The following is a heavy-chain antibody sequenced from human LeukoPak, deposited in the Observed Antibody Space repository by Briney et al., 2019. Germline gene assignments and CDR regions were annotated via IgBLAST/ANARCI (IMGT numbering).Heavy chain of an antibody. J-gene: IGHJ3*02. CDR1: GGTFSSYA. Sequence: PGASVKVSCKASGGTFSSYAISWVRQAPGQGLEWMGGIIPIFGTANYAQKFQGRVTITADESTSTAYMELSSLRSEDTAVYYCARGKAPTLVGATEHDAFDIWGQGTMVTVSS. CDR3: ARGKAPTLVGATEHDAFDI. V-gene: IGHV1-69*13. D-gene: IGHD1-26*01. CDR2: IIPIFGTA.